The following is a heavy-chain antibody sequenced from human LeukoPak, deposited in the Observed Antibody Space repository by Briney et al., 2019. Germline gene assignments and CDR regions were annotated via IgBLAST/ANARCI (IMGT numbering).Heavy chain of an antibody. V-gene: IGHV1-46*01. D-gene: IGHD1-26*01. CDR1: GYSFRRYY. CDR3: ARVGARGLFDP. J-gene: IGHJ5*02. CDR2: INPSGGST. Sequence: ASVKVACKASGYSFRRYYMHWVRQAPGQGLEWMGIINPSGGSTSYAQKFQGRVTMTRDTSTSTVYMELSGLRSEDTAVYYCARVGARGLFDPWGQGTLVTVSS.